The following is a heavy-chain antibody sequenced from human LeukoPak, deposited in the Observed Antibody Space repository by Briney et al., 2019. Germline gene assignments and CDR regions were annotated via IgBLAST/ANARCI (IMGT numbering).Heavy chain of an antibody. CDR2: ISGSGGST. D-gene: IGHD5-18*01. V-gene: IGHV3-23*01. J-gene: IGHJ4*02. CDR1: GFTFSSYV. Sequence: GGSLRLSCAASGFTFSSYVMSWVRQAPGKGLEWVSAISGSGGSTYYADSVKGRFTISRDNSKNTLYLQMNSLRAEDTAVYYCAKYSYGYRVVYWGQGTLVTVSS. CDR3: AKYSYGYRVVY.